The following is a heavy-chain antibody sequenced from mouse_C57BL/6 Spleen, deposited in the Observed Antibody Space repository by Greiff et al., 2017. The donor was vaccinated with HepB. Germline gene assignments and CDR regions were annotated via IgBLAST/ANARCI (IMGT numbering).Heavy chain of an antibody. D-gene: IGHD2-4*01. J-gene: IGHJ3*01. V-gene: IGHV1-22*01. CDR2: INPNNGGT. CDR1: GYTFTDYN. Sequence: VQLKQSGPELVKPGASVKMSCKASGYTFTDYNMHWVKQSHGKSLEWIGYINPNNGGTSYNQKFKGKATLTVNKSSSTAYMELRSLTSEDSAVYYCARGDDYDEAWFAYWGQGTLVTVSA. CDR3: ARGDDYDEAWFAY.